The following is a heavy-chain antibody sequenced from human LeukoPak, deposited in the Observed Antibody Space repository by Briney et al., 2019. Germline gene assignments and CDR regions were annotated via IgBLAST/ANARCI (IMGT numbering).Heavy chain of an antibody. CDR3: ARILNVLRFLEWLLGEFDP. D-gene: IGHD3-3*01. J-gene: IGHJ5*02. Sequence: SETLSLTCAVSGYSISSGYYWGWIRQPPGKGLGWIGSIYHSGSTYYNPSLKSRVTISVDTSKNQFSLKLSSVTAADTAVYYCARILNVLRFLEWLLGEFDPWGQGTLVTVSS. V-gene: IGHV4-38-2*01. CDR2: IYHSGST. CDR1: GYSISSGYY.